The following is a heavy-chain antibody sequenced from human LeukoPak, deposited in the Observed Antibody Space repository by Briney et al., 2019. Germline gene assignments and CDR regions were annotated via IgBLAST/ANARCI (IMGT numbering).Heavy chain of an antibody. CDR3: ARAGYCSSTSCPGSLELDFYYYYMDV. CDR1: GGTFSSYA. CDR2: IIPIFGTA. J-gene: IGHJ6*03. D-gene: IGHD2-2*01. Sequence: SVKVSCKASGGTFSSYAISWVRQAPGQGLEWMGGIIPIFGTANYAQKLQGRVTITADESTSTAYMELSSLRSEDTAVYYCARAGYCSSTSCPGSLELDFYYYYMDVWGKGTTVTVSS. V-gene: IGHV1-69*13.